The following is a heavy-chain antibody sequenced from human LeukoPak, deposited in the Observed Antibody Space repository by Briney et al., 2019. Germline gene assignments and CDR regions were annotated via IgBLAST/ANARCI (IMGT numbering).Heavy chain of an antibody. CDR3: ASCHYDFWSGYYP. V-gene: IGHV1-69*02. CDR2: IIPILGIA. Sequence: SVKVSCKASGGTFSSYTISWVRQAPGQGLEWMGRIIPILGIANYAQKFQGRVTITADKSTSTAYMELSSLRSEDTAVYYCASCHYDFWSGYYPWGRGTLVTFSS. CDR1: GGTFSSYT. J-gene: IGHJ5*02. D-gene: IGHD3-3*01.